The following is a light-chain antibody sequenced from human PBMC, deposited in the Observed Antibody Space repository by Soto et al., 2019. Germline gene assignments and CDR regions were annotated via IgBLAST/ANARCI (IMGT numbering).Light chain of an antibody. CDR3: HQYYNWPPWT. V-gene: IGKV3-15*01. Sequence: EIVMTQSPATLSVSPGEGATLSCRASQSVSSNLAWYQQKPGQAPRLLIYGAFTRATGVPARFSGSGSGTEFTLTISSLQSEDFAVYYCHQYYNWPPWTFGQGTKVEI. CDR1: QSVSSN. J-gene: IGKJ1*01. CDR2: GAF.